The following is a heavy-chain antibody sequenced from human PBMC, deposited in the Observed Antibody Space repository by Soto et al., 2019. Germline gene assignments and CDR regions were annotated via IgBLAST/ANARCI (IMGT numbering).Heavy chain of an antibody. CDR1: GFTFSSYS. Sequence: GGSLRLSCAASGFTFSSYSMNWVRQAPGKGLEWVSSISSSSSYIYYADSVKGRFTISRDNAKNSLYLQMNSLRAEDTAVYYCAKDYGDYFRYYGMDLWGQGTTVTVSS. D-gene: IGHD4-17*01. V-gene: IGHV3-21*01. J-gene: IGHJ6*02. CDR2: ISSSSSYI. CDR3: AKDYGDYFRYYGMDL.